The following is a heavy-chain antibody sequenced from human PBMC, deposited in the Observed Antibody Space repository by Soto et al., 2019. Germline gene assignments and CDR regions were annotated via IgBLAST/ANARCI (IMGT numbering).Heavy chain of an antibody. J-gene: IGHJ4*02. CDR1: GFTFSSYA. CDR2: ISGSGGST. Sequence: PGGSLRLSCAASGFTFSSYAMSWVRQAPGKGLEWVSGISGSGGSTYYADSVKGRFTISRDNSKNTLFVQMNSLRAEDTAVYYCAKSYFTSGSYRHYFDYWGQGNLVTVSS. D-gene: IGHD3-10*01. CDR3: AKSYFTSGSYRHYFDY. V-gene: IGHV3-23*01.